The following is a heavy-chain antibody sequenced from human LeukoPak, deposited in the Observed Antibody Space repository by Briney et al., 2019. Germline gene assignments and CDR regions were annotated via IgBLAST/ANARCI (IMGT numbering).Heavy chain of an antibody. Sequence: AASVKVSCKASGYTFTGFYMHWVRQAPGQGLEWMGWINANSGVTDYAQNFQGRVTMTRDTSISTAYMELSRLRSDDTAIYYCARMYSSSSYGYYFDCWGQGTLVTVSS. J-gene: IGHJ4*02. CDR1: GYTFTGFY. D-gene: IGHD6-13*01. CDR3: ARMYSSSSYGYYFDC. CDR2: INANSGVT. V-gene: IGHV1-2*02.